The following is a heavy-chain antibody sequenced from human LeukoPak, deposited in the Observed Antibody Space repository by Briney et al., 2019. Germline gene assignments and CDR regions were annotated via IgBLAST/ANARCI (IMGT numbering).Heavy chain of an antibody. Sequence: GESLKISCKGSGYGFTSYWIGWVRQMPGKGLEWMGIIYPGDSDTRYSPSFQGQVTISADKSISTAYLQWSSLKASDTAMYYCARGPTATIFGVVIMEGYFDYWGQGTLVTVSS. D-gene: IGHD3-3*01. J-gene: IGHJ4*02. CDR1: GYGFTSYW. CDR3: ARGPTATIFGVVIMEGYFDY. CDR2: IYPGDSDT. V-gene: IGHV5-51*01.